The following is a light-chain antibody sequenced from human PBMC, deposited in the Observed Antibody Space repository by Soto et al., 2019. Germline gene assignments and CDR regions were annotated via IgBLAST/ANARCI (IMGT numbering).Light chain of an antibody. CDR1: SSDVGAYNH. CDR3: SSYTGAYPLL. J-gene: IGLJ1*01. Sequence: QSVLTQPASVSGSPGQSIAISCTGTSSDVGAYNHVSWYQQHPGKAPELMIFDVSNRPSGVSDRFSGSKSGNTASLTISGLQADFVADYFSSSYTGAYPLLFGTGNKVTV. V-gene: IGLV2-14*01. CDR2: DVS.